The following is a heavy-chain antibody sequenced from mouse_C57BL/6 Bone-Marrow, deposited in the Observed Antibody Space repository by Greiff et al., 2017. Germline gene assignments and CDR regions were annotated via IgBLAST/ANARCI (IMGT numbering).Heavy chain of an antibody. CDR2: IDPENGDT. CDR3: THYYYGSYYFDY. CDR1: GFNIKDDY. J-gene: IGHJ2*01. V-gene: IGHV14-4*01. D-gene: IGHD1-1*01. Sequence: EVQLQQSGAELVRPGASVKLSCTASGFNIKDDYMHWVKQRPEQGLEWIGWIDPENGDTEYASKFQGKATIKADTSSNTAYLQLSSLTSEDTAVYYCTHYYYGSYYFDYWGQGTTLTVSS.